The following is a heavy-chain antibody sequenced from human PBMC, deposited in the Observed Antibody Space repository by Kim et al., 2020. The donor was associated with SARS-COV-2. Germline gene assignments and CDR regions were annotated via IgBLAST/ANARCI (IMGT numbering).Heavy chain of an antibody. V-gene: IGHV3-9*01. CDR3: AKDGHDSSGYIDY. CDR2: ISWNSGSI. J-gene: IGHJ4*02. CDR1: GFTFDDYA. D-gene: IGHD3-22*01. Sequence: GGSLRLSCAASGFTFDDYAMHWVRQAPGKGLEWVSGISWNSGSIGYADSVKGRFTISRDNAKNSLYLQMNSLRAEDTALYYCAKDGHDSSGYIDYWGQGTLVTVSS.